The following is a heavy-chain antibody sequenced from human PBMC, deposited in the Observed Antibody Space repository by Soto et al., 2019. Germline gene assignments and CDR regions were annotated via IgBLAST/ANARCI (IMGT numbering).Heavy chain of an antibody. Sequence: GGSMRLSCAAYGFTFSSYAMRWVSPAPGEGLEWVSSISASGGNTYYADSGKGRFSISRDNSKNTLYLQMNSLRAEDTAVYYCAKDPPIPTLTIPRFYYYVMDVWGQGTTVTVSS. D-gene: IGHD2-21*01. CDR3: AKDPPIPTLTIPRFYYYVMDV. V-gene: IGHV3-23*01. CDR2: ISASGGNT. J-gene: IGHJ6*02. CDR1: GFTFSSYA.